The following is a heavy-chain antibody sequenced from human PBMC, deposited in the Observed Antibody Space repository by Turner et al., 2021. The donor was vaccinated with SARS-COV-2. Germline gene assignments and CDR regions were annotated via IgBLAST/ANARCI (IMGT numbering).Heavy chain of an antibody. CDR3: ARADGGSLSCEEIDWYVDR. D-gene: IGHD3-10*01. CDR2: IERRESA. V-gene: IGHV4-34*01. Sequence: QLHELLAGLYDPSDTRALTCAVDGGSFSAHYWTWIRKPPGQGLEWVGEIERRESANHKPSLNTRVTRQGDTAHNQCSQKLITVIAAHTSVYDYARADGGSLSCEEIDWYVDRWGRGTLVTVSA. J-gene: IGHJ2*01. CDR1: GGSFSAHY.